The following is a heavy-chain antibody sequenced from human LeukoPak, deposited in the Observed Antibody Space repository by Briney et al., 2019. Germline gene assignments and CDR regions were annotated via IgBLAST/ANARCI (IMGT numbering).Heavy chain of an antibody. CDR2: ITAYNGNT. CDR1: GYTFTSYG. CDR3: ARSGANYWCDY. Sequence: ASVKVSCKASGYTFTSYGISWVRQAPGQGLEWLGWITAYNGNTKYAPKVQGRVTTTTDKSTGTAYMELRSLRSDDTAVYYCARSGANYWCDYWGQGTLVTVSS. J-gene: IGHJ4*02. V-gene: IGHV1-18*01. D-gene: IGHD4/OR15-4a*01.